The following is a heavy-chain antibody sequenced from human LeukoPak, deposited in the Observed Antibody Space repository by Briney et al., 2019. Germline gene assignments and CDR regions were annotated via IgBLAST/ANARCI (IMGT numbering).Heavy chain of an antibody. CDR1: GFTFSTHA. V-gene: IGHV3-33*03. CDR3: ARLYDDCTRSTCLWYFDY. Sequence: GGSLRLSCAASGFTFSTHAMHWVRQAPGKGLEWVAMIYFDGSNKYYVDSVKGRFTISRDNAKNSLILQMNSLRAEDTAVYYCARLYDDCTRSTCLWYFDYWGQGTLVTVPS. J-gene: IGHJ4*02. D-gene: IGHD2/OR15-2a*01. CDR2: IYFDGSNK.